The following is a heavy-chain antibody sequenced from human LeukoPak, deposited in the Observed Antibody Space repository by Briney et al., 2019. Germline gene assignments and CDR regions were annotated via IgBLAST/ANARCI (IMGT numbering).Heavy chain of an antibody. CDR3: ARDRSGSYAFDI. D-gene: IGHD1-26*01. CDR2: ISYDGSNK. J-gene: IGHJ3*02. CDR1: GFTFRSHA. V-gene: IGHV3-30-3*01. Sequence: GGSLRLSCAASGFTFRSHAMHWVRQPPGKGLEWVAVISYDGSNKYYADSVKGRFTISRDDSKNKLYLQMNSLRAEDTAVYYCARDRSGSYAFDIWGQGTVVIVSS.